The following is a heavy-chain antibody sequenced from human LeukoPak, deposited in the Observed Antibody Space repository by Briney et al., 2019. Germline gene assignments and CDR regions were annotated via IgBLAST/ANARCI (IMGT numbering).Heavy chain of an antibody. CDR1: GFTFSTYG. Sequence: GGSLRLSCAASGFTFSTYGMHWVRQAPGKGLEWVAVISYDGSNKYYADSVKGRFTISRDNSKNTLYLQMNSLRAEDTAVYYCARDNSYSSSWGPFDYWGQGTLVTVSS. D-gene: IGHD6-13*01. J-gene: IGHJ4*02. CDR2: ISYDGSNK. CDR3: ARDNSYSSSWGPFDY. V-gene: IGHV3-30*03.